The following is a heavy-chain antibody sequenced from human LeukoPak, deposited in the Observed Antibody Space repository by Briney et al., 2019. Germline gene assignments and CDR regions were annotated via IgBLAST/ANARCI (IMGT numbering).Heavy chain of an antibody. Sequence: GGSLRLSCAASGFTFSSYWMSWVRQAPGRGLEWVANIKQDGSETYYVDSVKGRFTISRDSAKNSLYLQMNTLRAEDTAVYYCARDKWVYGGDSRYFDCWGQGTLVTVSS. CDR3: ARDKWVYGGDSRYFDC. V-gene: IGHV3-7*01. D-gene: IGHD4-23*01. J-gene: IGHJ4*02. CDR2: IKQDGSET. CDR1: GFTFSSYW.